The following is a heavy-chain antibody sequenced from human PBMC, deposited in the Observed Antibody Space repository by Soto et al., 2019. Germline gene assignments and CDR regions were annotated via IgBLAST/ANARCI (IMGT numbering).Heavy chain of an antibody. D-gene: IGHD6-19*01. CDR1: GGSITGYY. Sequence: ASETLSLTCTVSGGSITGYYWSWIRQPPGKGLEWIAYIYYSGSTNYNPSLKSRVTISVDTSKTEFSLKLHSVTTADTAVYYCARFSGWYSAFDYWGQGXPVTVHS. V-gene: IGHV4-59*01. CDR3: ARFSGWYSAFDY. CDR2: IYYSGST. J-gene: IGHJ4*02.